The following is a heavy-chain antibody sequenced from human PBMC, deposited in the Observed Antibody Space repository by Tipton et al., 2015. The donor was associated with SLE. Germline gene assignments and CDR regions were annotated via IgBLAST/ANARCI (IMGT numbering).Heavy chain of an antibody. CDR2: INHSGST. CDR1: GGSFSVYY. V-gene: IGHV4-34*01. CDR3: ARRCAKGLGY. D-gene: IGHD4/OR15-4a*01. Sequence: SLRLSCAFYGGSFSVYYWTWIRQPPGRGLEWIGEINHSGSTNYNPSLKSRVTISVDTSKNQFSLKLRSVTAADAAVYYCARRCAKGLGYGGQGPLVTVSS. J-gene: IGHJ4*02.